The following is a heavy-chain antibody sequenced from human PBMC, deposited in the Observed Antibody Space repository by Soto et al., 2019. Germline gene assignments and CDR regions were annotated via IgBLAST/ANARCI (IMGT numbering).Heavy chain of an antibody. J-gene: IGHJ4*02. CDR1: GFTFSTNA. CDR3: AKASSSSWGVFDY. CDR2: ISGNSGST. D-gene: IGHD6-13*01. V-gene: IGHV3-23*01. Sequence: EVQLLESGGGLVQPGGSLRLSCAASGFTFSTNAMTWVRQAPGKGLEWVSHISGNSGSTYFADSVKGRFTISRDNSKNTLYVQMNSLRAEDTAVYYCAKASSSSWGVFDYWGQGTLMTVSS.